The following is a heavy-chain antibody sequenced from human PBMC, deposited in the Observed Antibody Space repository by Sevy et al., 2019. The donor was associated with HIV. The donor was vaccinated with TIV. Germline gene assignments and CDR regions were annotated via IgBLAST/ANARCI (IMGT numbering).Heavy chain of an antibody. J-gene: IGHJ4*02. CDR3: ATHYYDSSGYYPFDY. CDR1: GFTFSRYG. Sequence: GGSLRLSCAASGFTFSRYGMHWVRQAPGKGLEWVAVMSYDGSNKYYAESVKGRFTISRDNSKNTLYLQMNSLRAEDTAVYYCATHYYDSSGYYPFDYWGQGTLVTVSS. CDR2: MSYDGSNK. V-gene: IGHV3-30*03. D-gene: IGHD3-22*01.